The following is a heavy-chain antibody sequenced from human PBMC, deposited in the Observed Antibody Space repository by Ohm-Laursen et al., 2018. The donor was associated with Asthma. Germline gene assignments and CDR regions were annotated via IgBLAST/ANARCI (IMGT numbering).Heavy chain of an antibody. J-gene: IGHJ6*02. D-gene: IGHD4-17*01. CDR3: ARDPLVGDYFYYYYYYGMDV. V-gene: IGHV3-11*01. CDR1: GFTFSDYY. CDR2: ISSSGSTI. Sequence: SLRLSCAASGFTFSDYYMSWIRQAPGKGLEWVLYISSSGSTIYYADSVKGRFTISRDNAKNSLYLQMNSLRAEDTAVYYCARDPLVGDYFYYYYYYGMDVWGQGTTVTVSS.